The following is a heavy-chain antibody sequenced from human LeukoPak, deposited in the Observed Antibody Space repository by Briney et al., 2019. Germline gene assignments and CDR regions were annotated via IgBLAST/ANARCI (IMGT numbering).Heavy chain of an antibody. Sequence: PSETLSRTCAVYGGSFSGYYWSWIRQPPGKGLEWIGEINHSGSTNYNPSLKSRVTISVDTSKNQFSLKLSSVTAADTAVYYCARGPDYYDSSDGMDVWGQGTTVTVSS. J-gene: IGHJ6*02. D-gene: IGHD3-22*01. CDR1: GGSFSGYY. V-gene: IGHV4-34*01. CDR2: INHSGST. CDR3: ARGPDYYDSSDGMDV.